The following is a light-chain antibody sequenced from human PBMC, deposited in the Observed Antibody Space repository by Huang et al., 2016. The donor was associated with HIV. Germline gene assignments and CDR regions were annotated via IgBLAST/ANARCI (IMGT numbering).Light chain of an antibody. CDR3: QQYSSSPPGT. V-gene: IGKV3-20*01. Sequence: EIVLTQSPGTLSLSPGERATLSCRASQSVSSGYLAWYQQKPGQAPRLLIYGTSSRATGIPDRFSGRGSGTDFTLTISRLEPEDFAVYFCQQYSSSPPGTFGLGTKLEIK. CDR2: GTS. J-gene: IGKJ2*01. CDR1: QSVSSGY.